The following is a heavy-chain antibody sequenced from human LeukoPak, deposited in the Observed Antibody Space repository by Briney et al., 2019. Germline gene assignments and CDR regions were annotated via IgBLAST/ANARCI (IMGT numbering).Heavy chain of an antibody. V-gene: IGHV4-34*01. J-gene: IGHJ5*02. Sequence: PSETLSLTCAVYGGSFSGYYWSWIRQPPGKGLEWIGEINHSGSTNYNPSLKSRVTISVDTSKNQFSLKLSSVTAADTAVYYCARGPDLRITGTPRANWFDPWGQGTLVTVSS. CDR1: GGSFSGYY. CDR3: ARGPDLRITGTPRANWFDP. D-gene: IGHD1-7*01. CDR2: INHSGST.